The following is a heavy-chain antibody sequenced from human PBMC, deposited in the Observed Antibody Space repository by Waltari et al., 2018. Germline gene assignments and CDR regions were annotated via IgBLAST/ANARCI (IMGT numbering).Heavy chain of an antibody. D-gene: IGHD5-12*01. CDR1: GVSITSNRHY. Sequence: QLQLQESGPRLVRPSETLSLICRVSGVSITSNRHYWAWIRQSPGQGLEWIGNVFYNGTTYISPSLKSRVSVSRDTSKNQVSLILGSVTAADMAVYYGATYIGASVGTAAFDVWGQGTMVTVSS. CDR3: ATYIGASVGTAAFDV. V-gene: IGHV4-39*01. CDR2: VFYNGTT. J-gene: IGHJ3*01.